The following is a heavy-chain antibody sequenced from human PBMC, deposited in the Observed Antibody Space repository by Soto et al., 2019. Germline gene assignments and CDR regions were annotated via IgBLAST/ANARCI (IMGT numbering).Heavy chain of an antibody. J-gene: IGHJ3*02. V-gene: IGHV1-69*01. CDR3: ASRMHSGAPDAFDI. Sequence: QVQLVQSGAEVKKPGSSVKVSCKASGGTFSSYAISWVRHAPGQGLEWMGGIIPIFGTAKYAQKFQGRVTITADESTSTAYMELSSLRAEDTDVYYCASRMHSGAPDAFDIWGQGTMVTVSS. CDR2: IIPIFGTA. CDR1: GGTFSSYA. D-gene: IGHD6-25*01.